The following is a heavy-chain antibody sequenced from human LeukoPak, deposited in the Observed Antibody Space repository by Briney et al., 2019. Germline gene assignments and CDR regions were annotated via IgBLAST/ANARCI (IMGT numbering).Heavy chain of an antibody. V-gene: IGHV1-46*01. CDR2: INPSGGST. D-gene: IGHD3-22*01. Sequence: ASVTVSCKASGYTFTSYYMHWVRQAPGQGLEWMGIINPSGGSTSYAQKFQGRVTMTRDTSTSTVYMELSSLRSEDTAVYYCARDISRLGDSSGDYYYYYGMDVWGQGTTVTVSS. J-gene: IGHJ6*02. CDR1: GYTFTSYY. CDR3: ARDISRLGDSSGDYYYYYGMDV.